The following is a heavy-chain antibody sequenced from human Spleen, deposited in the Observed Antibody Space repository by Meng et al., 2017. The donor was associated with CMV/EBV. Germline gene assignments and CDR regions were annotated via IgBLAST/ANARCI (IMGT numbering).Heavy chain of an antibody. CDR1: GFTFDDYA. CDR3: GKGLFDP. V-gene: IGHV3-23*01. J-gene: IGHJ5*02. CDR2: ISASGDST. Sequence: GESLKISCAASGFTFDDYAMHWVRQAPGKGLEWVSSISASGDSTYYADSVKGRFTISRDNSKNAFYLQMNSLRVEDTAIYYCGKGLFDPWGQGALVTVSS.